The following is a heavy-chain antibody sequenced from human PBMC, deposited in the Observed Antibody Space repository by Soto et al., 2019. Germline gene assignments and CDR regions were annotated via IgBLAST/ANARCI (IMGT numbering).Heavy chain of an antibody. J-gene: IGHJ4*02. CDR3: ARGGYYDTSGYYSTSYYFDY. D-gene: IGHD3-22*01. V-gene: IGHV3-33*01. CDR1: GFTFSSYA. CDR2: IWYDGSNK. Sequence: QVQLVESGGGVVQPGRSLRLSCEASGFTFSSYAMHWVRQAPGKGLEWVAVIWYDGSNKYYADSVKGRFTISRDTSKNTLYMXMNSLRAEDTSVYHCARGGYYDTSGYYSTSYYFDYWGQGTLVTVSS.